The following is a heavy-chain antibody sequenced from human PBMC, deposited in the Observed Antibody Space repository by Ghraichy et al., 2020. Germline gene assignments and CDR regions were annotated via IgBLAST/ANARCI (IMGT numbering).Heavy chain of an antibody. CDR3: AKDNDSPSGYDGGYYYYYGMDV. Sequence: GGSLRLSCAASGFTFSSYAMSWVRQAPGKGLEWVSAISGSGGSTYYTDSVKGRFTISRDNSKNTLYLQMNSLRAEDTAVYYCAKDNDSPSGYDGGYYYYYGMDVWGQGTTVTVSS. V-gene: IGHV3-23*01. CDR1: GFTFSSYA. CDR2: ISGSGGST. D-gene: IGHD5-12*01. J-gene: IGHJ6*02.